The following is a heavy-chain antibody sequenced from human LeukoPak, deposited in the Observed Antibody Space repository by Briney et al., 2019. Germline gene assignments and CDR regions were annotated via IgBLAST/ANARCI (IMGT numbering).Heavy chain of an antibody. CDR3: AREYSGYDYGMDV. V-gene: IGHV3-30*04. D-gene: IGHD1-26*01. Sequence: GRSLRLSCAASGFTFSSYAMHWVRQAPGKGLEWVAVISYDGSNKYYADSVKGRFTISRDNSKNTLYLQMNSLRAEYTAVYYCAREYSGYDYGMDVWGKGTTVTVSS. CDR1: GFTFSSYA. CDR2: ISYDGSNK. J-gene: IGHJ6*04.